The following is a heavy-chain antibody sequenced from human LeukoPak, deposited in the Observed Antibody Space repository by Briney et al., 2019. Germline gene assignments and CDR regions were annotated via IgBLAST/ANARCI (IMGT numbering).Heavy chain of an antibody. Sequence: PGGSLRLSCAASGFTFSSYAMSWVRQAPGKGLEWVSAICANGGCTYYADPVKGRFTISRDNSQNTLYLQMNSLRAEDTAVYYCAPDLRGSAWSLDYWGRGTLVTVSS. D-gene: IGHD6-13*01. CDR2: ICANGGCT. CDR3: APDLRGSAWSLDY. CDR1: GFTFSSYA. V-gene: IGHV3-23*01. J-gene: IGHJ4*02.